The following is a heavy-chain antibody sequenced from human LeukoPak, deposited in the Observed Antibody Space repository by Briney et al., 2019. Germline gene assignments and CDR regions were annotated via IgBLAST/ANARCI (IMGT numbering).Heavy chain of an antibody. CDR3: ARGVRGCSYPIFDY. D-gene: IGHD5-18*01. V-gene: IGHV3-30-3*01. CDR1: GFTFSSYA. J-gene: IGHJ4*02. Sequence: PGRSLRLSCAASGFTFSSYAMHWVRQAPGKGLEWVAVISYDGSNKYYADSVKGRFTISRDNSKNTLYLQMNSLRAEDTAVYYCARGVRGCSYPIFDYWGQGTLVTVSS. CDR2: ISYDGSNK.